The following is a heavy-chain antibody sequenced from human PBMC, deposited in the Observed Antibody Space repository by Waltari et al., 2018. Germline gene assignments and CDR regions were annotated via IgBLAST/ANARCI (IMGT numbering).Heavy chain of an antibody. CDR1: GFPYSRNT. Sequence: EVQLVESGGGRVKPGGSMGLSGAASGFPYSRNTMMWVRQAPGKGLEWGSSITSGGNVIYYADSVKGRFTISRDNAKNSLYLQMSSLRAEDTAVYYCTRVAYCGGDCSGDYWGQGSLVTVSS. V-gene: IGHV3-21*01. CDR2: ITSGGNVI. D-gene: IGHD2-21*02. J-gene: IGHJ4*02. CDR3: TRVAYCGGDCSGDY.